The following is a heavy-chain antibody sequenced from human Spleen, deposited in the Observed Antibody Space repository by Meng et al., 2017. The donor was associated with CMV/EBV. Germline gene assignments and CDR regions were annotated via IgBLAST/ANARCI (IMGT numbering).Heavy chain of an antibody. CDR2: INPNSGGT. J-gene: IGHJ5*02. CDR1: TFTGYY. Sequence: TFTGYYMHWVRQAPGQGLEWMGWINPNSGGTNYAQKFQGRGTMTRDTSISTAYMELSRLRSDDTAVYYCARPSYCSSTSCYWTGGFDPWGQGTLVTVSS. D-gene: IGHD2-2*01. V-gene: IGHV1-2*02. CDR3: ARPSYCSSTSCYWTGGFDP.